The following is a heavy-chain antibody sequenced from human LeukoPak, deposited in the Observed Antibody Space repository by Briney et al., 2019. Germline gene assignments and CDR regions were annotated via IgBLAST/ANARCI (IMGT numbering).Heavy chain of an antibody. CDR2: IYYSGST. J-gene: IGHJ4*02. V-gene: IGHV4-31*03. Sequence: SETLSLTCTVSGGSMRSTSYYWGWIRQAPGKGLEWIGYIYYSGSTYYNPSLKSRVTISVDTSKNQFSLELSSVTAADTAVYYCARESGGYGDYHHRGQGTLVTVSS. D-gene: IGHD4-17*01. CDR3: ARESGGYGDYHH. CDR1: GGSMRSTSYY.